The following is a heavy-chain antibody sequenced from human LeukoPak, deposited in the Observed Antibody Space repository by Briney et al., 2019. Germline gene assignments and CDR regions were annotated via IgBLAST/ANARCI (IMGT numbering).Heavy chain of an antibody. D-gene: IGHD6-13*01. V-gene: IGHV7-4-1*02. CDR2: INTNTGNP. CDR3: ARDYFGLAAAGIFDY. Sequence: ASVKVSRKASGYTFTSYAMNWVRQAPGQGLEWMGWINTNTGNPTYAQGFTGRFVFSLDTSVSTAYLQISSLKAEDTAVYYCARDYFGLAAAGIFDYWGQGTLVTVSS. CDR1: GYTFTSYA. J-gene: IGHJ4*02.